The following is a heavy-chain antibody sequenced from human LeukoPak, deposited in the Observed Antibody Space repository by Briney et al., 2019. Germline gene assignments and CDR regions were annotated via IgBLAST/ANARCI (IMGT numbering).Heavy chain of an antibody. D-gene: IGHD6-6*01. V-gene: IGHV1-69*13. CDR2: IIPIFGTA. CDR1: GGTFSSYA. Sequence: ASVKVSCKASGGTFSSYAISWVRQAPGQGLEWMGGIIPIFGTANYAQKFQGRVTITADESTSTAYMELSSLRSEDTAVYYCARDLREQLDYYGMDVWGQGTTVTVSS. CDR3: ARDLREQLDYYGMDV. J-gene: IGHJ6*02.